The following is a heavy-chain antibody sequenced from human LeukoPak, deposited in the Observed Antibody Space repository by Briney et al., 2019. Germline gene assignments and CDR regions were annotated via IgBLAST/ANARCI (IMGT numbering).Heavy chain of an antibody. V-gene: IGHV4-34*01. D-gene: IGHD6-19*01. CDR2: INHSGGT. CDR1: GGSFSGYY. J-gene: IGHJ4*02. CDR3: ASERRYSSGRWDYYFDY. Sequence: SETLSLTCAVYGGSFSGYYWSWIRQPPGKGLEWIGEINHSGGTNYNPSLKSRVTISVDTSKNQFSLKLSSVTAADTAVYYCASERRYSSGRWDYYFDYWGQGTLVTVSS.